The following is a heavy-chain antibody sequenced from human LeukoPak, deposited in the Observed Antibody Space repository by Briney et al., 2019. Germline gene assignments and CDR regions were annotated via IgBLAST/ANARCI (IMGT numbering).Heavy chain of an antibody. CDR3: ARALSGSYSRAEF. D-gene: IGHD1-26*01. CDR1: GFTFSNYN. J-gene: IGHJ4*02. V-gene: IGHV3-21*01. CDR2: ISSSSSYI. Sequence: GGSLRLSCAASGFTFSNYNMNWVRQAPGKGLEWVSAISSSSSYIYYADSVMGRFTIPRDNAKNSLYLQMNSLRAEDTAVYHCARALSGSYSRAEFWGQGTLVTVSS.